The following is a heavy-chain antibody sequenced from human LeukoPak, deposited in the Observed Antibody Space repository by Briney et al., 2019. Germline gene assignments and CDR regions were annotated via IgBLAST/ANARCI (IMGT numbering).Heavy chain of an antibody. Sequence: GGSLRLSCAASGFTFSSYGMPWVRQAPGKGLEWVAVISYDGSNKYYADSVKGRFTISRDNSRNTLYLQMNSLRAEDTAVYYCAREDYYDSSGYPYWGQGTLVTVSS. V-gene: IGHV3-30*03. D-gene: IGHD3-22*01. CDR3: AREDYYDSSGYPY. CDR1: GFTFSSYG. CDR2: ISYDGSNK. J-gene: IGHJ4*02.